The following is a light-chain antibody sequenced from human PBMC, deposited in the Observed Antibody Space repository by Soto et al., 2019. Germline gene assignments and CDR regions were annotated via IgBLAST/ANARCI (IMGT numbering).Light chain of an antibody. CDR1: QTIMTY. CDR3: QQSYNAPQT. CDR2: AAS. V-gene: IGKV1-39*01. J-gene: IGKJ1*01. Sequence: DIQMTQSPSSLSASVGAEVTITCRASQTIMTYLNWYQLKPGKPPRLLIYAASSLQSGVPSRFSGSVSGTDFTLTISSLQPEDFATYSCQQSYNAPQTFGRGTKVDIK.